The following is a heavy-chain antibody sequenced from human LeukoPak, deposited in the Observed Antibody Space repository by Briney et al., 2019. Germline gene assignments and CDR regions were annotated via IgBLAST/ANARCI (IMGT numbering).Heavy chain of an antibody. CDR3: ASLGGYSYVFDP. Sequence: SVKVSCKASGGTFSSYAISWVRQAPGQGLEWMGRIIPILGIANYAQKFQGRVTITADKSTSTAYMELSSLRSEDTAVYYCASLGGYSYVFDPWGQGTLVTVSS. CDR2: IIPILGIA. V-gene: IGHV1-69*04. J-gene: IGHJ5*02. D-gene: IGHD5-18*01. CDR1: GGTFSSYA.